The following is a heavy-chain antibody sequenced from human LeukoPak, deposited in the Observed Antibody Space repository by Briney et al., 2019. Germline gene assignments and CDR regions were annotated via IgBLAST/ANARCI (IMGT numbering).Heavy chain of an antibody. J-gene: IGHJ5*01. Sequence: ASVKVSCKASGYTFTNHGISWVRQAPGQGLEWMGWISGNNGNTNYAQKFQGRVTVTTDTSTSTVYMELRSLRSDDTAMYFCARDLKTFYYDISGLSLFDFWGQGTLVTVSS. CDR1: GYTFTNHG. V-gene: IGHV1-18*04. CDR2: ISGNNGNT. D-gene: IGHD3-22*01. CDR3: ARDLKTFYYDISGLSLFDF.